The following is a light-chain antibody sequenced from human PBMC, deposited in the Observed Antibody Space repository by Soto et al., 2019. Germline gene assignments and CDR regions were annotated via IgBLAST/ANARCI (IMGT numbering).Light chain of an antibody. CDR1: QGISNY. CDR2: AAS. J-gene: IGKJ4*01. V-gene: IGKV1-27*01. CDR3: QKYTNVPA. Sequence: DTQMTQSPSSLSASVGDRVTITCRASQGISNYLAWYQQIPGKVHKLLISAASTLQSGVPSRFSGSGSGTDFTLTLSSLQPEDVATYYCQKYTNVPAFGGGTKVEIK.